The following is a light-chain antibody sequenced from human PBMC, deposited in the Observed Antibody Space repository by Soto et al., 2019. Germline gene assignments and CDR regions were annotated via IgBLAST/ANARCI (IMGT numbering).Light chain of an antibody. J-gene: IGLJ2*01. CDR2: DVS. Sequence: QSALTQPASVSGSPGQSIIISCTGTSSYVGGYNYVSWYQQHPGKAPKLMIYDVSNRPSGVSNRFSGSKSGNTASLTISGLQAEDEADYYCSSYTSSREMVFGGGTKVTVL. V-gene: IGLV2-14*01. CDR3: SSYTSSREMV. CDR1: SSYVGGYNY.